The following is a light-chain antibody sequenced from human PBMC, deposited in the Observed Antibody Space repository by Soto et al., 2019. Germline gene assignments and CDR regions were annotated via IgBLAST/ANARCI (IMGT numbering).Light chain of an antibody. CDR3: QSYDSSLEV. CDR2: DNN. Sequence: QSVLTQPPSVSAAPGQKVTISCSGSSSNIGNNYVSWYQQLPGTAPKLLIYDNNKRPSGIPDRFSGSKSGTSATLGITGLQTGDEADYYCQSYDSSLEVFGGGTKLTVL. J-gene: IGLJ2*01. V-gene: IGLV1-51*01. CDR1: SSNIGNNY.